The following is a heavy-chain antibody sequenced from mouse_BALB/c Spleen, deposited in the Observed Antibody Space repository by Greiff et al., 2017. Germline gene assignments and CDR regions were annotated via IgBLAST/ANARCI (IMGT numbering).Heavy chain of an antibody. CDR3: ARDEFITTATWFAY. V-gene: IGHV1-4*01. Sequence: QVQLQQSGAELARPGASVKMSCKASGYTFTSYTMHWVKQRPGQGLEWIGYINPSSGYTNYNQKFTDKATLTADKSSSTAYMQLSSLTSEDSAVYYCARDEFITTATWFAYWGQGTLVTVSA. J-gene: IGHJ3*01. CDR2: INPSSGYT. CDR1: GYTFTSYT. D-gene: IGHD1-2*01.